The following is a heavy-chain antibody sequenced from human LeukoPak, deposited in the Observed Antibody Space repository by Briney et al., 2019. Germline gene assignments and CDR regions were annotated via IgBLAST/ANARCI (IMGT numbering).Heavy chain of an antibody. CDR1: GFTFSSYA. CDR2: IRDSGSST. D-gene: IGHD1-26*01. CDR3: AKYGPQDSGSSHFDY. J-gene: IGHJ4*02. Sequence: GGSLRLPCAASGFTFSSYAMSWVRQAPGKGLEWVSAIRDSGSSTHYADSVKGRFTTSRDNSKNTLFLQMNSLRAEDTAIYYCAKYGPQDSGSSHFDYWGQGALVTVSS. V-gene: IGHV3-23*01.